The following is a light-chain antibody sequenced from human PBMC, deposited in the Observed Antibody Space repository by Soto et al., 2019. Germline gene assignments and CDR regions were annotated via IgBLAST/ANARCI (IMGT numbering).Light chain of an antibody. V-gene: IGLV1-40*01. J-gene: IGLJ3*02. CDR1: SSNIGAGYD. CDR2: ANT. CDR3: QSYDGSLSGSRV. Sequence: QAVVTQPPSVSGAPGQRVTISCTGSSSNIGAGYDVHWYQQLPGTAPKLLIYANTNRPSGVPDRFSGSKSGTSASLAITGLQAEDEADYYCQSYDGSLSGSRVFGGGTKVTVL.